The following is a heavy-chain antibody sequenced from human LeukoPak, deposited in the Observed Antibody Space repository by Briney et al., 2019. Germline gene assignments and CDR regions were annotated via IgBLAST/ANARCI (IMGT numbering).Heavy chain of an antibody. CDR2: IRSKAYGGTT. V-gene: IGHV3-49*04. D-gene: IGHD2-15*01. CDR3: TRVYCSGGSCLTYYLDY. Sequence: GGSLRLSCTSSGFTFGDYAMSWVRQAPGKGLEWVGFIRSKAYGGTTEYAASVKGRFTISRDDSRSIAYLQMNSLTIEDTAVYYCTRVYCSGGSCLTYYLDYWGQGTLVTVSS. J-gene: IGHJ4*02. CDR1: GFTFGDYA.